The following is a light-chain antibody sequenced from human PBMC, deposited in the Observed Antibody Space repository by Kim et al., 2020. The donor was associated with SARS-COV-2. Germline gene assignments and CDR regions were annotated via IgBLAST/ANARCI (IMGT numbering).Light chain of an antibody. Sequence: QSVLTQPPSASGTPGQRVTISCSGSNSNIGSRNVYWYQQLPGTAPKLLIYRNTQRPSGVPDRFSGSKSGTSASLAISGLRSEDEADYHCAAWDDSLGVVFGGGTQLTVL. CDR3: AAWDDSLGVV. V-gene: IGLV1-47*01. J-gene: IGLJ2*01. CDR2: RNT. CDR1: NSNIGSRN.